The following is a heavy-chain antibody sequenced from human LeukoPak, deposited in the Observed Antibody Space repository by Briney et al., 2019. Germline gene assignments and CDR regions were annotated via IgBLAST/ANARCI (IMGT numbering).Heavy chain of an antibody. J-gene: IGHJ6*02. CDR1: GGSISSGGYS. D-gene: IGHD3-9*01. CDR2: IYHSGST. V-gene: IGHV4-30-2*01. Sequence: SETLSLTCAVSGGSISSGGYSWSWIRQPPGKGLEWIGYIYHSGSTYYNPSLKSRVTISVDRSKNQFSLKLSSVTAADTAVYYCARSTFWDILTEDYYYGMDVWGQGTTVTVSS. CDR3: ARSTFWDILTEDYYYGMDV.